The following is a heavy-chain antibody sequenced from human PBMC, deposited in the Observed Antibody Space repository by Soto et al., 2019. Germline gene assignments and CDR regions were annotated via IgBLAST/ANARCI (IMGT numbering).Heavy chain of an antibody. Sequence: GGSLRLSCAASGFTFSSYSMNWVRQAPGKGLEWVSSISSSSSYIYYADSVKGRFTISRDNAKNSLYLQMNSLRAEDTAVYYCARLISVVVPAARGAIDYWGQGTLVTVSS. J-gene: IGHJ4*02. CDR2: ISSSSSYI. D-gene: IGHD2-2*01. CDR1: GFTFSSYS. V-gene: IGHV3-21*01. CDR3: ARLISVVVPAARGAIDY.